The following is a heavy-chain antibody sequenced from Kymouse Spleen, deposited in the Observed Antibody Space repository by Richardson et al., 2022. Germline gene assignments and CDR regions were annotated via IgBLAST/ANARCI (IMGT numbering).Heavy chain of an antibody. Sequence: QVQLQQSGPGLVKPSQTLSLTCAISGDSVSSNSAAWNWIRQSPSRGLEWLGRTYYRSKWYNDYAVSVKSRITINPDTSKNQFSLQLNSVTPEDTAVYYCARWFGELKDYYYYYGMDVWGQGTTVTVSS. V-gene: IGHV6-1*01. J-gene: IGHJ6*02. CDR2: TYYRSKWYN. CDR1: GDSVSSNSAA. CDR3: ARWFGELKDYYYYYGMDV. D-gene: IGHD3-10*01.